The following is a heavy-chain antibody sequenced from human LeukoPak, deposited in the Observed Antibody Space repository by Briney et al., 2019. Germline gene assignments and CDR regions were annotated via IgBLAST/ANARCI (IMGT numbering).Heavy chain of an antibody. D-gene: IGHD2-2*01. Sequence: GGSLRLSCAASGFTFSSYSMSWVRQAPGKGLEWVSSIGSSGTTTYYADTVKGRFTISRDNSKNTLYLQMNSLRAEDTAVYYCAKDRPCTTCSPSDYWGQGTLVPVSS. CDR1: GFTFSSYS. J-gene: IGHJ4*02. V-gene: IGHV3-23*01. CDR2: IGSSGTTT. CDR3: AKDRPCTTCSPSDY.